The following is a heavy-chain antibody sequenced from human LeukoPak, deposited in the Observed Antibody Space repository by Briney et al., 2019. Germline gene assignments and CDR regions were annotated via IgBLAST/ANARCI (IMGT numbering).Heavy chain of an antibody. D-gene: IGHD1-26*01. CDR2: ISGSGGST. J-gene: IGHJ4*02. CDR1: GFTFSSYA. V-gene: IGHV3-23*01. CDR3: AKSPVIVGAPDAFDY. Sequence: GGSLRLSCAASGFTFSSYAMSWVRQAPGKGLEWVSGISGSGGSTYYGDSVKGRFTISRDNSKNTVYLQMNSLRAEDTAVYYCAKSPVIVGAPDAFDYWGQGTLVTVSS.